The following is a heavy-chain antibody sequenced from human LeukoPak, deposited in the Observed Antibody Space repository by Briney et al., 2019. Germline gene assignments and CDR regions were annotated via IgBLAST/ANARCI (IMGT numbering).Heavy chain of an antibody. CDR2: IRYDGSNK. D-gene: IGHD5-18*01. CDR1: GFTFSSYG. J-gene: IGHJ4*02. Sequence: GGSLRLSCAASGFTFSSYGMHWVRQAPGKGLESAAFIRYDGSNKYYADSVKGRFTISRDNSKNTLYLQMNSLRAEDTAVYYCAKYGGYSYGSQLGYWGQGTLVTVSS. CDR3: AKYGGYSYGSQLGY. V-gene: IGHV3-30*02.